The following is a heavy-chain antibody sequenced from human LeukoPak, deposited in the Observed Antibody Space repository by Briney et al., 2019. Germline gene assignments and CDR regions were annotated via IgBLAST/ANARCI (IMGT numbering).Heavy chain of an antibody. CDR3: ARDGVTTADTLDY. CDR2: IYHSGST. J-gene: IGHJ4*02. CDR1: GGSISSSNW. Sequence: SETLSLTCAVSGGSISSSNWWSWVRQPPGKGLEWIGEIYHSGSTNYNPSLKSRVTISVDKSKNQFPLKLSSVTAADTAVYYCARDGVTTADTLDYWGQGTLVTVSS. D-gene: IGHD4-17*01. V-gene: IGHV4-4*02.